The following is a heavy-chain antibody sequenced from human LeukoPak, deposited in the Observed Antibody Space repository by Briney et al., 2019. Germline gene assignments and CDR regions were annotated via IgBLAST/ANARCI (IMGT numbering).Heavy chain of an antibody. D-gene: IGHD5-24*01. V-gene: IGHV1-69*05. CDR2: IIPIFGTA. J-gene: IGHJ4*02. Sequence: SVKVSCKASGGTFSSYAISWVRQAPGQGLEWMGGIIPIFGTANYAQKFQGRVTMTTDTSTSTAYMELRSLRSDDTAVYYCARVRGDGDLFDYWGQGTLVTVSS. CDR1: GGTFSSYA. CDR3: ARVRGDGDLFDY.